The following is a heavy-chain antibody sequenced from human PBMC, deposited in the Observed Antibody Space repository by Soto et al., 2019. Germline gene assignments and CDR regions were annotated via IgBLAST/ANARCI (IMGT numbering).Heavy chain of an antibody. J-gene: IGHJ4*02. CDR3: ARDRSSSSSSSFLDY. CDR1: GFTFSSYA. Sequence: PGGSLRLSCAASGFTFSSYAMHWVRQAPGKGLEWVAVISYDGSNKYYADSVKGRFTISRDNSKNTLYLQMNSQRAEDTAVYYCARDRSSSSSSSFLDYWGQGTLVTVSS. D-gene: IGHD6-13*01. V-gene: IGHV3-30-3*01. CDR2: ISYDGSNK.